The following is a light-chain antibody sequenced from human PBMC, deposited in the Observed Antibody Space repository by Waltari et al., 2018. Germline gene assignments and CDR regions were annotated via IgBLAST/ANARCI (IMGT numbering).Light chain of an antibody. CDR1: SLRTSY. J-gene: IGLJ2*01. CDR3: SSRDSSASHVL. CDR2: GKN. Sequence: SSEPTQDPAVSVALGQTVRITCQGVSLRTSYASWYQQKSGQAPILVLFGKNKRPSGIPDRFSGYNSETTTSLTITGAQAEDEADYYCSSRDSSASHVLFAGGTKLTVL. V-gene: IGLV3-19*01.